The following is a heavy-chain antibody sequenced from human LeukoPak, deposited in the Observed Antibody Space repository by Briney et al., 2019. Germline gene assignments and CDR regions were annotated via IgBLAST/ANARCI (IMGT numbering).Heavy chain of an antibody. Sequence: GASVKVCCKASGYTFTSYYMHWVRQAPGQGLEWMGIINPSGGSTSYAQKFQGRITMTRDTSTSTVYMELSSLRSEDTAVYYCARDYGGYDAKFDYWGQGTLVTVSS. CDR3: ARDYGGYDAKFDY. CDR1: GYTFTSYY. J-gene: IGHJ4*02. V-gene: IGHV1-46*01. D-gene: IGHD5-12*01. CDR2: INPSGGST.